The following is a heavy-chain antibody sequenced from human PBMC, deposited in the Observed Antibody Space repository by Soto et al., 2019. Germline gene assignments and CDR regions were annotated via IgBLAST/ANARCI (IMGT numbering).Heavy chain of an antibody. CDR3: VRNNEWGASMFKY. CDR1: GFTFSNYA. V-gene: IGHV3-23*01. D-gene: IGHD1-26*01. J-gene: IGHJ4*02. Sequence: EVQLLESGGGLVQPGESLTLSCAASGFTFSNYAMNWVRKAPGKGLEWVSGISDSGSRTSFSDSVKGRFTISRDTSKSTLYLNMNSLIADDAVWYFCVRNNEWGASMFKYWGQGTMVTVSS. CDR2: ISDSGSRT.